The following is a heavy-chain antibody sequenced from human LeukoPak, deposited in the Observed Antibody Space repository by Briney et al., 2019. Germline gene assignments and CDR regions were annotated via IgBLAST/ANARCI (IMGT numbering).Heavy chain of an antibody. D-gene: IGHD4-17*01. CDR1: GYTFTSYA. J-gene: IGHJ3*02. CDR3: AGHGDDDAFDI. V-gene: IGHV1-18*01. CDR2: ISADNGNT. Sequence: GDSVKVSCKASGYTFTSYAISWVRQAPGQGLEWMGWISADNGNTDYAQRFQGRVTMTTDTSTSTAYMELRSLRSDDTAVYYCAGHGDDDAFDIWGQGTMVTVSS.